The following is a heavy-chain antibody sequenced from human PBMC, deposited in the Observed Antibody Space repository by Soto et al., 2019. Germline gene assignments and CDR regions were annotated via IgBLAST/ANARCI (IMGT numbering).Heavy chain of an antibody. D-gene: IGHD2-2*01. J-gene: IGHJ5*02. CDR1: GYCFTTFG. V-gene: IGHV1-18*01. CDR3: ARGYIVLASATLNWFDP. CDR2: TSNAYVNT. Sequence: GASVKVSCKACGYCFTTFGITWVRQAPGQVLEWMGWTSNAYVNTNYAQKLQGRVTMTTDTSTSTAYMELRSLRSDDTAVYYCARGYIVLASATLNWFDPWGQGTLVTVLL.